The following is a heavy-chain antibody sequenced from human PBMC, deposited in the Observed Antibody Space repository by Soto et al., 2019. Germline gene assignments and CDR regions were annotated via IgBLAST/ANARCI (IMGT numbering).Heavy chain of an antibody. Sequence: EVQLVESEGGLVQRGGSLRLSCAASGFTFNYYWMHWVRQAPGQGLVWVSHIHSDGSTTTYADSVKGRFTISRDNAKNTRYLQMNSVSAEDTAVYYCVRGDKGGFDLWGQGTTVTVSS. CDR2: IHSDGSTT. J-gene: IGHJ3*01. CDR3: VRGDKGGFDL. V-gene: IGHV3-74*01. CDR1: GFTFNYYW. D-gene: IGHD2-21*02.